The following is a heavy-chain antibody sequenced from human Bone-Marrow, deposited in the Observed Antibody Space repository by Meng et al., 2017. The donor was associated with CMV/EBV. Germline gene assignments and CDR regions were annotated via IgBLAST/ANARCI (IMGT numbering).Heavy chain of an antibody. CDR3: AKGGHSNSCDY. CDR1: GFTFSSFG. V-gene: IGHV3-30*02. J-gene: IGHJ4*02. CDR2: IRSDGLNK. D-gene: IGHD6-13*01. Sequence: GESLKISCAASGFTFSSFGIHWVRQAPGKGLECVAFIRSDGLNKYYADSVKGRFTISRENSKNTVYLQMNSLSPEDTAVYYCAKGGHSNSCDYWGQGTLVTGSS.